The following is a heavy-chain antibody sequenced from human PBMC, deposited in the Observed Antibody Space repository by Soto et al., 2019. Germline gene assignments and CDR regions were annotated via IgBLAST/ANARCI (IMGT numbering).Heavy chain of an antibody. CDR1: GGSVSSGSYF. D-gene: IGHD4-17*01. CDR2: IHSSGST. Sequence: QVQLQESGPGLVKPSETLSLTCTVSGGSVSSGSYFWSWIRQPPGKGLEWIGYIHSSGSTNYNPSLKSLVKLSAATSRNQFALRLHSVTAADKAVYYYAILTQPTAVTTAFRGGYGLDVWGQGTTVTVS. J-gene: IGHJ6*02. CDR3: AILTQPTAVTTAFRGGYGLDV. V-gene: IGHV4-61*01.